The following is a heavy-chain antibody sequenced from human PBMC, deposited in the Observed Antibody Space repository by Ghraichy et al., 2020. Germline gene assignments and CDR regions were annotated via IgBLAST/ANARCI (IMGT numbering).Heavy chain of an antibody. Sequence: ASVKVSCKASGYTFTDYYIHWVRQAPGQGLEWMGRITPNNGDTNYAQKFRGRITMTSDTSISTAYMELTSLRSDDTAVYYCATDQRSDGDYFFDSWGQGTLVTVSS. CDR3: ATDQRSDGDYFFDS. D-gene: IGHD4-17*01. CDR1: GYTFTDYY. J-gene: IGHJ4*02. CDR2: ITPNNGDT. V-gene: IGHV1-2*06.